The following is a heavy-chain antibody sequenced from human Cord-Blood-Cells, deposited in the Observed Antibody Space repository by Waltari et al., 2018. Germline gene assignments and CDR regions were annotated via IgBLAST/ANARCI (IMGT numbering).Heavy chain of an antibody. J-gene: IGHJ4*02. Sequence: QVQLVQSGAEVKKPGASVKVSCKASGYTFTSYYMHWVRQAPGQGLEWMGIIKPSGGSTSYAQKFQGRVTITRDTSTSTVYMELSSLRSEDTAVYYCARDHYGGNYYFDYWGQGTLVTVSS. CDR2: IKPSGGST. D-gene: IGHD4-17*01. V-gene: IGHV1-46*01. CDR1: GYTFTSYY. CDR3: ARDHYGGNYYFDY.